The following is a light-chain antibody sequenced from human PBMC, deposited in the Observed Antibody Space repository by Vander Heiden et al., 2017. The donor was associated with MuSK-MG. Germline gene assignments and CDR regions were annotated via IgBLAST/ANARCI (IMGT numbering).Light chain of an antibody. Sequence: SYELTQPPSVSVSPGQTASISCSGDIGGYKYACWYQQNPAPSHLLVVYQDSKRAAVPPVRFSGSKAGTTTTLTISGTQAVDDADYYCPAGDISTDVVFGGGTKLTVL. CDR1: IGGYKY. CDR2: QDS. V-gene: IGLV3-1*01. J-gene: IGLJ2*01. CDR3: PAGDISTDVV.